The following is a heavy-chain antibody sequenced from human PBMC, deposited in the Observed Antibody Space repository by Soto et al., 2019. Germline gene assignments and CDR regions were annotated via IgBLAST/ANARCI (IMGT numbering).Heavy chain of an antibody. V-gene: IGHV3-23*01. J-gene: IGHJ4*02. CDR1: GFTFSSYA. CDR3: AKDTVYNFGYPGALRYFDY. CDR2: ISGSGGST. D-gene: IGHD5-18*01. Sequence: GGSLRLSCAASGFTFSSYAMSWVRQAPGKGLEWVSVISGSGGSTYYADSVKGRFTISRDNSKNTLFLQMNSLRAEDTAVYYCAKDTVYNFGYPGALRYFDYWGQGTLVTVSS.